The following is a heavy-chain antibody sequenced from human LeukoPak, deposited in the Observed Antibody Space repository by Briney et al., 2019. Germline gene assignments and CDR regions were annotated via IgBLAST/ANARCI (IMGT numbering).Heavy chain of an antibody. Sequence: GGSLRLSCEGSGFIFNNAWMSWIRQAPGKGLEWVGRVRTTAEGETTDYAAPVRGRFTISRDDSKSTVYLQMNSLETEDTAIYYCTAGLGKTDDDSWGQGTPVTVSS. CDR3: TAGLGKTDDDS. J-gene: IGHJ4*02. D-gene: IGHD4-11*01. V-gene: IGHV3-15*01. CDR2: VRTTAEGETT. CDR1: GFIFNNAW.